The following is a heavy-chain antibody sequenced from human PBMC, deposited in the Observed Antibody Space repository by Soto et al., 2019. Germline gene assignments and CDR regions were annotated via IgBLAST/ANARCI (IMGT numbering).Heavy chain of an antibody. J-gene: IGHJ6*02. V-gene: IGHV1-24*01. CDR3: ATHGSPVRCGMDV. CDR1: GYTLTELS. D-gene: IGHD4-4*01. Sequence: SVKVSCKVAGYTLTELSMHWVRLAPGKGLEWMGGFDPEDGETIYAQKFQGRVTMTEDTSTDTAYMELSSLRSEDTAVYYCATHGSPVRCGMDVWGQGTTVTVSS. CDR2: FDPEDGET.